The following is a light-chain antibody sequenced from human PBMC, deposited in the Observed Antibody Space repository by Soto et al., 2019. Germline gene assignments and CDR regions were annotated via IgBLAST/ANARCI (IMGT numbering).Light chain of an antibody. CDR3: SSYGGYNNVV. CDR2: EVK. Sequence: QSALTQPASASGSPGQTVTISCTGTSSDVGGYNYVSWFQQHPGKAPKPIIHEVKQRPSGGTDRFYGSKSGHTASLTVSGLKAEDEGTYYCSSYGGYNNVVFGTGTKLTVL. V-gene: IGLV2-8*01. CDR1: SSDVGGYNY. J-gene: IGLJ1*01.